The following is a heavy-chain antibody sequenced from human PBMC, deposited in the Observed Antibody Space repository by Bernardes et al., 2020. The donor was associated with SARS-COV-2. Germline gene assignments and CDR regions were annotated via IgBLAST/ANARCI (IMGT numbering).Heavy chain of an antibody. CDR3: ARDRSMRLGELLFDY. Sequence: ASVKVSCKASGYTFTGYYMHWVRQAPGQGLEWMGWINPNSGGTNYAQKFQGWVTMTRDTSISTAYMELSRLRSDDTAVYYCARDRSMRLGELLFDYWGQGTLVTVSS. CDR1: GYTFTGYY. D-gene: IGHD3-10*01. CDR2: INPNSGGT. J-gene: IGHJ4*02. V-gene: IGHV1-2*04.